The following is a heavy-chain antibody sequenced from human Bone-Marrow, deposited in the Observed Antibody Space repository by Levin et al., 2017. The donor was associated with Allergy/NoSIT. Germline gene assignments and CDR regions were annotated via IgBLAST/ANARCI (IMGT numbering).Heavy chain of an antibody. CDR3: ARDRAPYCTSSNCFRGNWFDP. CDR1: GYSFSTYG. D-gene: IGHD2-2*01. CDR2: ISVYNGDT. Sequence: GESLKISCKASGYSFSTYGINWVRQAPGQGLEWMGWISVYNGDTKYAQKFQGRVSMTTDTSTSTAYMEVRSLRSDDTAVFYCARDRAPYCTSSNCFRGNWFDPWGQGTLVTVSS. V-gene: IGHV1-18*01. J-gene: IGHJ5*02.